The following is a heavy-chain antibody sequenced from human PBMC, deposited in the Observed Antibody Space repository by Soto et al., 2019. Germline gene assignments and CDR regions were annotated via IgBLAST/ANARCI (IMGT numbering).Heavy chain of an antibody. J-gene: IGHJ6*02. CDR2: ISGSGGSA. D-gene: IGHD3-10*01. CDR1: GFTFSSYA. V-gene: IGHV3-23*01. Sequence: EVQLLESGGGLVQPGGSLRLSCAASGFTFSSYAMSWVRQAPGKGLEWVSAISGSGGSAYYADSVKGRFTISRDNSKNTLYLQMNSLRAEDTAVYYCAKDHRAMVRGNGMDVWGQGTTVTVSS. CDR3: AKDHRAMVRGNGMDV.